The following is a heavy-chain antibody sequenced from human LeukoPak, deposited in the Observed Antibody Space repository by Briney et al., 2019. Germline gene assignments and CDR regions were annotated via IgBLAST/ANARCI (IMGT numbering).Heavy chain of an antibody. CDR1: GFTFSSYA. Sequence: GGSLRLSCAASGFTFSSYAMSWVRQAPGKGLEWVAVISYDGSNKYYADSVKGRFTISRDNSKNTLYLQMNSLRAEDAAVYYCAKDRITLVRGCMDVWGQGTTVTVSS. CDR2: ISYDGSNK. V-gene: IGHV3-30*18. J-gene: IGHJ6*02. D-gene: IGHD3-10*01. CDR3: AKDRITLVRGCMDV.